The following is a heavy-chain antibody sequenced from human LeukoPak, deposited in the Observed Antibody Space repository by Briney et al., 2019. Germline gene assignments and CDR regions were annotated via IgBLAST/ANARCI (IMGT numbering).Heavy chain of an antibody. D-gene: IGHD3-10*01. Sequence: GESLQISCTGSGYSFTSYWIGWVRQLPGKGLGWMGVIYPGDSDTRYSPSFQGQVTISADKSISTAYLQWSSLKASDTAMYYCARLGVRGVIITDAFDIWGQGTMVTVSS. CDR3: ARLGVRGVIITDAFDI. J-gene: IGHJ3*02. CDR1: GYSFTSYW. CDR2: IYPGDSDT. V-gene: IGHV5-51*01.